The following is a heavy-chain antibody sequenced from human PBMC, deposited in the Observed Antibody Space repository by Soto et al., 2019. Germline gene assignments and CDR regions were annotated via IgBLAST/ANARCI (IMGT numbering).Heavy chain of an antibody. Sequence: QVQLVQSGAEVKKPGSSVKVSCKASGGTFSSYAISWVRQAPGQGLEWMGGIIPIFGTANYAQKFQGRVTITADESTSTAYMELSSRRSEDTAVYYCASPTGTTYFSNYYGMDVWGQGTTVTVSS. CDR3: ASPTGTTYFSNYYGMDV. CDR1: GGTFSSYA. CDR2: IIPIFGTA. J-gene: IGHJ6*02. V-gene: IGHV1-69*12. D-gene: IGHD1-7*01.